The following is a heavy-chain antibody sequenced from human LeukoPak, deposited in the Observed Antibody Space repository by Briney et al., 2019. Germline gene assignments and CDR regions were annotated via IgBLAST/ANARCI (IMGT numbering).Heavy chain of an antibody. CDR2: ISYDGSNK. J-gene: IGHJ4*02. D-gene: IGHD6-13*01. CDR1: GFTFSSYA. CDR3: ARDQEQRIAAAGGFDY. V-gene: IGHV3-30-3*01. Sequence: PGGSLRLSCAASGFTFSSYAMHWVRQAPGKGLEWVAVISYDGSNKYYADSVKGRFTISRDNSKNTLYLQMNSLRAEDTAVYYCARDQEQRIAAAGGFDYWGQGTLVTVSS.